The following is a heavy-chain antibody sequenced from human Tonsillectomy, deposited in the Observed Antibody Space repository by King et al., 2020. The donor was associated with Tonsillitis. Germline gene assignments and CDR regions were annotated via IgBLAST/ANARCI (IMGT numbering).Heavy chain of an antibody. CDR2: VNHSGST. CDR3: ARERRIPNYIGSDHKHAVDI. Sequence: VQLQQWGAGLLKPSETLSLTCAVYGGSLSDAYWSWIRQPPGKGLEFIGEVNHSGSTKYNPSLQSRVTISVDTSKSQFSLNLRSVTAADTAVYYCARERRIPNYIGSDHKHAVDIWGQGTLVTVS. J-gene: IGHJ3*02. D-gene: IGHD5-24*01. CDR1: GGSLSDAY. V-gene: IGHV4-34*02.